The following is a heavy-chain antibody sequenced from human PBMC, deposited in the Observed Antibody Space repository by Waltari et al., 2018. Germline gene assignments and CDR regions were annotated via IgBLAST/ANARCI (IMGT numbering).Heavy chain of an antibody. Sequence: QVQLVESGGGVVQPGRSLRLSCAASGFTFSSYAMHWVRQAPGKGLEWVAVISYDGSNKYYADSVKGRFTISRDNSKNTLYLQMNSLRAEDTAVYYCARGGDFWSGYPLDYWGQGTLVTVSS. CDR2: ISYDGSNK. CDR1: GFTFSSYA. D-gene: IGHD3-3*01. CDR3: ARGGDFWSGYPLDY. J-gene: IGHJ4*02. V-gene: IGHV3-30-3*01.